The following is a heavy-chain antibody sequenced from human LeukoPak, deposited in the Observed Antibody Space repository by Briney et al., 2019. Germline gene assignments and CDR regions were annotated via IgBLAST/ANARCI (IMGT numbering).Heavy chain of an antibody. CDR3: AFQGYCSSTRCSTDY. Sequence: GASVKVSCTASGYTFTSYGISWVRQAPGQGLEWMGWISAYNGNTNYAQKLQGRVTMTTDTSTSTAYMELRSLRSDDTAVYYCAFQGYCSSTRCSTDYWGQGTLVTVSS. D-gene: IGHD2-2*01. J-gene: IGHJ4*02. V-gene: IGHV1-18*01. CDR1: GYTFTSYG. CDR2: ISAYNGNT.